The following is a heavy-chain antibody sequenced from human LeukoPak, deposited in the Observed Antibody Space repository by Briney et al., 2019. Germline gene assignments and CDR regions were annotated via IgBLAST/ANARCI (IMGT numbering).Heavy chain of an antibody. CDR2: IYSSGYT. Sequence: SETLSLTCTVSGGAIRSHYWNWIRQPAGQGLEWIGRIYSSGYTNDNPFLKSRITMSVDMSKNQFSLRLSSVTAADTAVYYCARGEHSVDSWGQGMLVTVSS. J-gene: IGHJ4*02. D-gene: IGHD1/OR15-1a*01. V-gene: IGHV4-4*07. CDR1: GGAIRSHY. CDR3: ARGEHSVDS.